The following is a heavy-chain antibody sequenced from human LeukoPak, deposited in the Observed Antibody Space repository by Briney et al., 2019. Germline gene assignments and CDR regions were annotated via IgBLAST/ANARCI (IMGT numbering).Heavy chain of an antibody. CDR2: IATGGDT. J-gene: IGHJ5*02. CDR1: GFTFRTCD. V-gene: IGHV3-13*01. Sequence: GGSLRLSCAASGFTFRTCDMHWVRQVAGKSLEWVSAIATGGDTYYAGSVKGRFTISREDAKNSLYLQMNSLRAGDTAVYYCIRGGDGFDPWGQGTLVTVSS. CDR3: IRGGDGFDP. D-gene: IGHD3-16*01.